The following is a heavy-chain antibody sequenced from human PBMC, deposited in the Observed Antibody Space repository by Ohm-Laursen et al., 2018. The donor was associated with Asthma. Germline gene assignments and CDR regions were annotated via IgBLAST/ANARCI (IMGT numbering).Heavy chain of an antibody. Sequence: SLRLSCSASGFTFSSYAMSWVRQAPGKGLEWVAAMSGSGHITYYADSVKGRFTISRDNSKNTLYLQMNSLRAEDTAIYYCAKDVAGLYYDAFGYFNYFHYWGQGTLVTVSS. V-gene: IGHV3-23*01. J-gene: IGHJ4*02. CDR2: MSGSGHIT. D-gene: IGHD3-22*01. CDR1: GFTFSSYA. CDR3: AKDVAGLYYDAFGYFNYFHY.